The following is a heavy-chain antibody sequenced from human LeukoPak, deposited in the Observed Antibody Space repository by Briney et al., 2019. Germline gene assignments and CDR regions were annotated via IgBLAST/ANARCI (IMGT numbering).Heavy chain of an antibody. Sequence: PGGSLRLSCAASGFTFSSYGMHWVRQAPGKGLEWVAFIRYDGSNQYYADSVKGRFTISRDNSKNTLYLQMNSLRAEDTAVYYCAKDIVVVPAADGLDYWGQGTLVTVSS. V-gene: IGHV3-30*02. CDR2: IRYDGSNQ. CDR1: GFTFSSYG. D-gene: IGHD2-2*01. J-gene: IGHJ4*02. CDR3: AKDIVVVPAADGLDY.